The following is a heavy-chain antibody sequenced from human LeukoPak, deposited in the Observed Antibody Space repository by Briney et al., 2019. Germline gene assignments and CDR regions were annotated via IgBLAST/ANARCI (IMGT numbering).Heavy chain of an antibody. CDR3: ARWEESDAFDI. CDR1: GGSISRSTNY. J-gene: IGHJ3*02. CDR2: IYYSGST. Sequence: SETLSLTCTVSGGSISRSTNYWGWIRQPPGKGLEWIGSIYYSGSTNYNPSLKSRVTISVDTTKNQFSLRLSSVTAADTAVYYCARWEESDAFDIWGQGTMVTVSS. D-gene: IGHD1-26*01. V-gene: IGHV4-39*01.